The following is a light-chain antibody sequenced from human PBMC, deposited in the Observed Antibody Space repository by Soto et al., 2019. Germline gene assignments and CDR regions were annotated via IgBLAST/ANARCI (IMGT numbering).Light chain of an antibody. V-gene: IGKV1-8*01. CDR2: AAS. Sequence: AIRMTQSPSSFSASTGDRVTITCRASQGISSYLAWYQQKPGKAPKLLIYAASTLQSGVPSRFSGSGSGTEFTLTISSLQPDDFATYFCQQYQTYATFGQRTRLEIK. J-gene: IGKJ5*01. CDR3: QQYQTYAT. CDR1: QGISSY.